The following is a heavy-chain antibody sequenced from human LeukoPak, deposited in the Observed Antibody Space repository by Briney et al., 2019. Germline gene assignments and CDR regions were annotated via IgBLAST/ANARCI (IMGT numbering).Heavy chain of an antibody. J-gene: IGHJ4*02. V-gene: IGHV3-48*03. D-gene: IGHD3-10*01. Sequence: GGSLRLSCAASGFTFSSYEMNWVRQAPGKGLEWVSYISSSGGTIYYADSVKGRFTISRDNAKNSLYLQMNSLRAEDTAVYYCARIPYYGSGSYFDYWGQGTLVAVSS. CDR2: ISSSGGTI. CDR3: ARIPYYGSGSYFDY. CDR1: GFTFSSYE.